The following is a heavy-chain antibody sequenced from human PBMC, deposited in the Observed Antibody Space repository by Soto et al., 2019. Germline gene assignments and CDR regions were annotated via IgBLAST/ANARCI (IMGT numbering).Heavy chain of an antibody. D-gene: IGHD3-22*01. CDR1: GFTFSSYW. V-gene: IGHV3-74*01. J-gene: IGHJ4*02. CDR2: INSDGSST. Sequence: EVQLVESGGGLVQPGGSLRLSCADSGFTFSSYWMHWVRQAPGKGLVWVSRINSDGSSTSYADSVKGRFTISRDNAKNTLYLQMNSLRAEDTAVYYCARGYYDSSGYYFDYWGQGTLVTVSS. CDR3: ARGYYDSSGYYFDY.